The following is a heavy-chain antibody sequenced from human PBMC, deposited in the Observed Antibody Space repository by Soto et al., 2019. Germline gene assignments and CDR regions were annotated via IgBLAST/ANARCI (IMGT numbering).Heavy chain of an antibody. CDR3: ALRTGNWNPLAD. CDR2: IVPMIGKV. D-gene: IGHD1-1*01. V-gene: IGHV1-69*02. Sequence: QVQLVQSGAEVEKPGSSVKVSCKVSGGTTSSYTIGWVRQAPGQGLQWMGNIVPMIGKVDYAQTFQDRVTLTADKSTRTACMELSRLRSEDTAVYFCALRTGNWNPLADWGQGTLVTVSS. CDR1: GGTTSSYT. J-gene: IGHJ4*02.